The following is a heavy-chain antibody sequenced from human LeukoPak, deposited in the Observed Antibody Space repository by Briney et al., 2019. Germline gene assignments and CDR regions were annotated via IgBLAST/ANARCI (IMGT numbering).Heavy chain of an antibody. J-gene: IGHJ4*02. CDR1: GYTFTDCD. CDR2: MNPDSVNT. CDR3: ARNSDYWSGYFPF. Sequence: ASVKVSCKASGYTFTDCDINWVRQAPGHGREWMGWMNPDSVNTGYPQKFQGRVTMTRDTSISTAYLELSSLRSDDTAVYYCARNSDYWSGYFPFWGQGALVTVSS. V-gene: IGHV1-8*01. D-gene: IGHD3-3*01.